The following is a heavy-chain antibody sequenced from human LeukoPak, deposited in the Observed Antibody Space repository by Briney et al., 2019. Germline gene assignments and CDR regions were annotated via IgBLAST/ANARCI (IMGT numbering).Heavy chain of an antibody. CDR1: GGTFSSYA. CDR3: ARGMSDFWSGNFDY. CDR2: IIPILGIA. J-gene: IGHJ4*02. D-gene: IGHD3-3*01. Sequence: ASVKVSCRASGGTFSSYAISWVRQAPGQGLEWMGRIIPILGIANYAQKFQGRVTITADKSTSTAYMELSSLRSEDTAVYYCARGMSDFWSGNFDYWGQGTLVTVSS. V-gene: IGHV1-69*04.